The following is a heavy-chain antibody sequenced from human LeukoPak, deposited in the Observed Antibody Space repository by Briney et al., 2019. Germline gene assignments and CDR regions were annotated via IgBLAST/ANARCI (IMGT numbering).Heavy chain of an antibody. CDR2: LYPGDSDT. V-gene: IGHV5-51*01. CDR1: GYTFTTYW. J-gene: IGHJ6*02. D-gene: IGHD3-3*01. Sequence: GESLKISCKGSGYTFTTYWIGWVRQMPGKGLEWMGLLYPGDSDTRYSPSFQGQVTFSADKSISTAYLQWRSLKASDTAVYYCARSSHSNDLDVWGQGTTVTVSS. CDR3: ARSSHSNDLDV.